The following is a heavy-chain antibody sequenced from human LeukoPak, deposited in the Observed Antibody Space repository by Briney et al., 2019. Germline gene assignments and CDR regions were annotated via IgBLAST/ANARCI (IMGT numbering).Heavy chain of an antibody. V-gene: IGHV3-23*01. D-gene: IGHD5-18*01. CDR2: ISGSGGGT. J-gene: IGHJ4*02. CDR1: GFTFSSYV. Sequence: GGSLRLSCAASGFTFSSYVMSWVRQAPGKGLEWVSVISGSGGGTYYADSVQGRFTISRDNSENIVYLQMNNLRVEDTAVYYCAGRPTGYSSGYIHWGQGTLVTVSS. CDR3: AGRPTGYSSGYIH.